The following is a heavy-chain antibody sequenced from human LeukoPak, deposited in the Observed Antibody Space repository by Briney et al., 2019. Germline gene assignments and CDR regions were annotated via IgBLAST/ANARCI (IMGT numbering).Heavy chain of an antibody. D-gene: IGHD1-26*01. Sequence: SETLSLTCTVSGGSISISSYYWGWIRQPPGKGLEWIESIYYSGSTYYNPSLKSRVTISVDTSKNQFSLKLSSVTAADTAVCYCARHWSIVGATSWYFDYWGQGTLVTVSS. CDR2: IYYSGST. V-gene: IGHV4-39*01. CDR1: GGSISISSYY. J-gene: IGHJ4*02. CDR3: ARHWSIVGATSWYFDY.